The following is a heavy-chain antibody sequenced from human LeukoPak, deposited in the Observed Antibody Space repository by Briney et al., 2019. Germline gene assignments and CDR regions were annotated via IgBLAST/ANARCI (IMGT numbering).Heavy chain of an antibody. V-gene: IGHV3-21*01. Sequence: GGSLGLSCAASGFTLSSYSMNWVRQAPGKGGEWGLSIISSSSYIYYADSVKGRFTISRDNAKNSLYLQINSLRAEDTAVYYCAREFSMGGQGTLVTVSS. CDR1: GFTLSSYS. J-gene: IGHJ4*02. CDR2: IISSSSYI. CDR3: AREFSM. D-gene: IGHD5-24*01.